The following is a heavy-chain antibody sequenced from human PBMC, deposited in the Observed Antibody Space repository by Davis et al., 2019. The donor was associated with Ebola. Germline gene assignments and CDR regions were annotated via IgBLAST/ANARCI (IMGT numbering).Heavy chain of an antibody. CDR3: AKDPPYSGSYQYYFDY. J-gene: IGHJ4*02. Sequence: GESLKISCAASGFTFSSYGMHWVRQAPGKGLEWVAVISYDGSNKYYADSVKGRFTISRDNSKNTLYLQMNSLRAEDTAVYYCAKDPPYSGSYQYYFDYWGQGTLVTVSS. CDR2: ISYDGSNK. CDR1: GFTFSSYG. V-gene: IGHV3-30*18. D-gene: IGHD1-26*01.